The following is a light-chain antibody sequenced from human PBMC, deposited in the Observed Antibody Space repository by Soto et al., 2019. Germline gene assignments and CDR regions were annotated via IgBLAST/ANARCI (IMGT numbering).Light chain of an antibody. CDR2: EVR. CDR3: SSYTSSGTYV. V-gene: IGLV2-14*01. J-gene: IGLJ1*01. CDR1: GSDVGGYNY. Sequence: QSALTQPASVSGSPGQSITVSCTGNGSDVGGYNYVSWYQQHPGKAPKVIIYEVRNRPSGVSDRFSGSKSGNTASLTISGLQAEDEADYYCSSYTSSGTYVFGTGTKLTVL.